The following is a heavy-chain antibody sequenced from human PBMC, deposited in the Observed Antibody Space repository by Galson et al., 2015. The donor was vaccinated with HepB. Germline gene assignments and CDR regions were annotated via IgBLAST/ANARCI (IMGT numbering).Heavy chain of an antibody. CDR2: IYWDDDK. Sequence: PALVKPTQTLTLTCTFSGFSLSTSGVGVGWIRQPPGKALEWLALIYWDDDKRYSPSLKSRLTITKDTSKNQVVLTMTNMDPVDTATYYCYSNYVTNKGTTLRYFDYWGQGTLVTVSS. D-gene: IGHD4-11*01. V-gene: IGHV2-5*02. CDR3: YSNYVTNKGTTLRYFDY. CDR1: GFSLSTSGVG. J-gene: IGHJ4*02.